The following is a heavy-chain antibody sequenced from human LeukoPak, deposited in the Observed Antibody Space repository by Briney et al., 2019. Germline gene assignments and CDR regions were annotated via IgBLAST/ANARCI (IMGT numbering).Heavy chain of an antibody. V-gene: IGHV1-2*02. CDR2: INPNSGGT. CDR1: GYTFTSYD. CDR3: ARESNWNDGDYYYYYYMDV. D-gene: IGHD1-1*01. Sequence: ASVKVSCKASGYTFTSYDINWVRQAPGQGLEWMGWINPNSGGTNYAQKFQGRVTMTRDTSISTAYMELSRLRSDDTAVYYCARESNWNDGDYYYYYYMDVWGKGTTVTISS. J-gene: IGHJ6*03.